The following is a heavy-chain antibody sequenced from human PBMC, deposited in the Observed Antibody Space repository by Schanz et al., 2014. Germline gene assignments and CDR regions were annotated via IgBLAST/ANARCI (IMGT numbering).Heavy chain of an antibody. D-gene: IGHD3-9*01. V-gene: IGHV1-18*01. CDR3: ERERRYFDRDDLYYVDS. Sequence: QIQLVQSGPEVKKPGATVKVSCKASGYIFINSGISWVRQAPGQGLEWMGWISVYNHNKEYDQKFQGRVTMTTDTSTSTAYMALTDLRSDDTAVYYCERERRYFDRDDLYYVDSWGQGTLVTVSS. J-gene: IGHJ4*02. CDR2: ISVYNHNK. CDR1: GYIFINSG.